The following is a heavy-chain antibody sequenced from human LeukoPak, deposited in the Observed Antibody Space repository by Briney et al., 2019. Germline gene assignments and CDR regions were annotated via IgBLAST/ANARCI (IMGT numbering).Heavy chain of an antibody. J-gene: IGHJ4*02. V-gene: IGHV3-11*04. D-gene: IGHD3-10*01. Sequence: GGSLRLSCAASGFIFSDYYMSWIRQAPGKGLEWLSFISSGGSTIYYADSVKGRFTISRDNAQNSLYLQMNSLRAEDTAVYYCAKGRYYPKDFFDYWGQGTLVTVSS. CDR2: ISSGGSTI. CDR1: GFIFSDYY. CDR3: AKGRYYPKDFFDY.